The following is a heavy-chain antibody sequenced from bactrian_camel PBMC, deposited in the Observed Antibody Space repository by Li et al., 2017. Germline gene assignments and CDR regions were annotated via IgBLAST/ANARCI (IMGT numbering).Heavy chain of an antibody. CDR3: AGDPEGCTVEARRVHEYNY. V-gene: IGHV3S6*01. J-gene: IGHJ4*01. CDR1: TYHGSSTC. Sequence: QLVESGGGSVQVGGSLKLACAASTYHGSSTCMAWFRQAPGSEREGVAVLYTLKNVTCYSDSVTGRVIMTQDSAKNTLYLQMNNLKPEDSVMYYCAGDPEGCTVEARRVHEYNYWGQGTQVTVS. CDR2: LYTLKNVT. D-gene: IGHD6*01.